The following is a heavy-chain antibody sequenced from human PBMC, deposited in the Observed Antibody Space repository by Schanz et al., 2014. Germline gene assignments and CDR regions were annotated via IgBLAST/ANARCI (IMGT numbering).Heavy chain of an antibody. CDR1: GFTFSTYA. Sequence: EVQLVESGGGLVQPGGSLRLSCAASGFTFSTYAMNWVRQAPGKGLEWVSGISGSGGDTYYVDSVKGRFTISRDNSKNTLYLQMNSLRAEDTAVYYCAKDLPSDYSIAYWGQGTLVTVSS. D-gene: IGHD3-22*01. V-gene: IGHV3-23*04. CDR3: AKDLPSDYSIAY. CDR2: ISGSGGDT. J-gene: IGHJ4*02.